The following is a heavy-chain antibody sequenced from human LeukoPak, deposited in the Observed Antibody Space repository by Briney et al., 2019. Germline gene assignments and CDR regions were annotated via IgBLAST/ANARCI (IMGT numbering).Heavy chain of an antibody. CDR2: INPNSGGT. CDR1: RYTFTDYY. J-gene: IGHJ5*02. Sequence: ASVKVSCKASRYTFTDYYMHWVRQAPGQGLEWMGWINPNSGGTNFAQKFQGSVTMTRDTSISTAYMELNRLRSDDTAVYYCARGHHIGSPGRWFEPWGQGTLVIVSS. V-gene: IGHV1-2*02. CDR3: ARGHHIGSPGRWFEP. D-gene: IGHD5-12*01.